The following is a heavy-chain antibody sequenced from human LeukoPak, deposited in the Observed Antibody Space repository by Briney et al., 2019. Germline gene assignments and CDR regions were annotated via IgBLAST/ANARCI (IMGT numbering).Heavy chain of an antibody. CDR3: AREGDAFDI. V-gene: IGHV4-30-4*01. CDR2: IYYSGST. Sequence: SETLSLTCTVSGGSISSGDYYWSWIRQPPGKGLEWIGYIYYSGSTYYNPSLKGRVTISIDTSENQFSLKLNSVTAADTAVYYCAREGDAFDIWGQGTMVTVSS. J-gene: IGHJ3*02. CDR1: GGSISSGDYY.